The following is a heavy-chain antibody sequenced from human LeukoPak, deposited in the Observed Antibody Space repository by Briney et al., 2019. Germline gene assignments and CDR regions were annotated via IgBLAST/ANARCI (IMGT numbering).Heavy chain of an antibody. D-gene: IGHD2-15*01. CDR3: ARRYCSGGSCYVGFDY. CDR2: ISYDGSNK. J-gene: IGHJ4*02. CDR1: GFTFSSYA. Sequence: GGSLRLSCAASGFTFSSYAMHWVRQAPGKGLEWVAVISYDGSNKYYADSVKGRFTISRDNSKNTLYLQMNSLRAEDTAVYYCARRYCSGGSCYVGFDYWGQGTLVTVSS. V-gene: IGHV3-30-3*01.